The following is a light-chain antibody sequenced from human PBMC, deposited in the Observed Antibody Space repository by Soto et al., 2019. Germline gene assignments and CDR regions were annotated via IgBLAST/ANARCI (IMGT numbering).Light chain of an antibody. CDR3: QQYGSSPPT. Sequence: EIVLTQSPGTLSLSPGERATLSCRASQSVSTNYLAWYQRKPGQAPRLLIYGASSRATDIPNRFSGSGSGTVFTLTITRLKADDFAVYYCQQYGSSPPTFGQGTMVEIK. J-gene: IGKJ1*01. CDR2: GAS. CDR1: QSVSTNY. V-gene: IGKV3-20*01.